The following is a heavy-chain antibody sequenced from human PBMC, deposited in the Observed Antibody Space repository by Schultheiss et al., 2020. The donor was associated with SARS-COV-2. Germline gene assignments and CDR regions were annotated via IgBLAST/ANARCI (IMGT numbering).Heavy chain of an antibody. Sequence: SETLSLTCTVSGDSISSHHWSWIRQPPGKGLEWIGYIYYSGSTNYNPSLKSRVTISVDTSKNQFSLKLSSVTAADTAVYYCASHSSSWYSWWFDPWGQGTLVTVSS. CDR2: IYYSGST. J-gene: IGHJ5*02. CDR3: ASHSSSWYSWWFDP. CDR1: GDSISSHH. V-gene: IGHV4-59*11. D-gene: IGHD6-13*01.